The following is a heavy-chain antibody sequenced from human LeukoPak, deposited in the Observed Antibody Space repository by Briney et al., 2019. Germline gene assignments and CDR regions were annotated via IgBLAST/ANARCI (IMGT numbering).Heavy chain of an antibody. CDR2: ISGSGGST. CDR3: AKPSYCTNGVCYSSSWYYFDY. V-gene: IGHV3-23*01. Sequence: PGGSLRLSCAASGFTFRSYAMSWVRQAPGKGLEWVSAISGSGGSTYYADSVKGRFTISRDNSKKTLYLQMNSLRAEDTAVYYCAKPSYCTNGVCYSSSWYYFDYWGQGTLVTVSS. J-gene: IGHJ4*02. CDR1: GFTFRSYA. D-gene: IGHD2-8*01.